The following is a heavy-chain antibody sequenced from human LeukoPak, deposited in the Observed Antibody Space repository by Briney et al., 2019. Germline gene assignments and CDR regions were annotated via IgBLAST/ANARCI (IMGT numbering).Heavy chain of an antibody. D-gene: IGHD2-2*01. CDR3: ARDSSVIGSSTIPPLDV. CDR2: ISAYNGNT. J-gene: IGHJ6*04. Sequence: ASVKVSCKASGYTFTSYGISWVRQAPGQGLEWMGWISAYNGNTNYAQKLQGRVTMTTDTSTSTAYMELRSLRSDDTAVYYCARDSSVIGSSTIPPLDVWGKGTTVTVSS. V-gene: IGHV1-18*01. CDR1: GYTFTSYG.